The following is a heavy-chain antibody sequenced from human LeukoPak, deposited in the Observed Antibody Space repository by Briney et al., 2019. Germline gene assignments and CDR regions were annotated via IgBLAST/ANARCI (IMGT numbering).Heavy chain of an antibody. D-gene: IGHD3-10*01. V-gene: IGHV1-69*06. CDR2: IIPIFGTA. J-gene: IGHJ4*02. CDR1: GGTFSSYA. Sequence: SVKVSCKACGGTFSSYAISWVRQAPGQGLEWMGGIIPIFGTANYAQKFQGRVTITADKSTSTAYMELSSLRSEDTAVYYCARNLLFGELSYWGQGTLVTVSS. CDR3: ARNLLFGELSY.